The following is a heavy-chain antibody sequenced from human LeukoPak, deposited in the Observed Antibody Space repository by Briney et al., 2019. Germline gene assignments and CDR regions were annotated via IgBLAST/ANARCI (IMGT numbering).Heavy chain of an antibody. J-gene: IGHJ6*03. CDR1: GLTFSTYA. CDR2: ISGSGGRT. Sequence: PGGSLRLSCAASGLTFSTYAMSWVRQAPGKGLEWVSGISGSGGRTYYADSVNGRFTISRDNSKNTLYLQMNSLRAEDTAIYHCAKGWDDDYFYYYMDVWGKGTTVTVSS. CDR3: AKGWDDDYFYYYMDV. D-gene: IGHD1-26*01. V-gene: IGHV3-23*01.